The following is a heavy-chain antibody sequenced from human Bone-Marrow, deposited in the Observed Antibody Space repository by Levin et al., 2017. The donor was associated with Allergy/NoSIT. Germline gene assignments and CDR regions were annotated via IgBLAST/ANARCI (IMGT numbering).Heavy chain of an antibody. D-gene: IGHD3-9*01. CDR1: GYSFTSYW. J-gene: IGHJ5*02. Sequence: RGESLKISCKGSGYSFTSYWISWVRQMPGKGLEWMGRIDPSDSYTNYSPSFQGHVTISADKSISTAYLQWSSLKASDTAMYYCARYFAPDYDILTDGYNWFDPWGQGTLVTVSS. CDR2: IDPSDSYT. V-gene: IGHV5-10-1*01. CDR3: ARYFAPDYDILTDGYNWFDP.